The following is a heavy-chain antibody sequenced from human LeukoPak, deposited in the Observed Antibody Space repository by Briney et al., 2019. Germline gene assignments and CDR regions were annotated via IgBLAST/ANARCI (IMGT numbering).Heavy chain of an antibody. CDR3: AKDPLPYSGSYNPFDY. D-gene: IGHD1-26*01. J-gene: IGHJ4*02. CDR1: GFTFSSYA. V-gene: IGHV3-23*01. CDR2: ISGSGGST. Sequence: GGSLRLSCAASGFTFSSYAMSWVRQAPGKGLEWVSAISGSGGSTYYADSVKGRFTISRDNSKNTLYVQMNSLRAEDTAVYYCAKDPLPYSGSYNPFDYWGQGTLVTVSS.